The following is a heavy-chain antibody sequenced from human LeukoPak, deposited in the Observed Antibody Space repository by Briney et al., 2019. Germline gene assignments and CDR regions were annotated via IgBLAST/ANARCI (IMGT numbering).Heavy chain of an antibody. Sequence: PSETLSLTCTVSGGSISSRSYSWGWIRQPPGKGLEWIGSMYCTGNTDYNPSLKSRLTMSVDTSKNQFSLKLSSVTAADTAVYFCAKGYTNGVNQEVWLDPWGQGTLVTVSS. CDR3: AKGYTNGVNQEVWLDP. J-gene: IGHJ5*02. CDR1: GGSISSRSYS. D-gene: IGHD2-8*01. CDR2: MYCTGNT. V-gene: IGHV4-39*07.